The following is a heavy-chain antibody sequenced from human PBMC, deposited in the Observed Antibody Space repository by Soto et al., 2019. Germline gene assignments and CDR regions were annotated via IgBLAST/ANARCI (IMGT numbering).Heavy chain of an antibody. CDR3: AKEIAYCGGDCYRGDFDY. J-gene: IGHJ4*02. D-gene: IGHD2-21*01. Sequence: PGGSLRLSCAASGFTFSSYSMSWVRQAPGKGLEWVSSISSSSSYIYYADSVKGRFTISRDNAKNSLYLQMNSLRAEDTAVYYCAKEIAYCGGDCYRGDFDYWGQGTLVNAPQ. V-gene: IGHV3-21*01. CDR2: ISSSSSYI. CDR1: GFTFSSYS.